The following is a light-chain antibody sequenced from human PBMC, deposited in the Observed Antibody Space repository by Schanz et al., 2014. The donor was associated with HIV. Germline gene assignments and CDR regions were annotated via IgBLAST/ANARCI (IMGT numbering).Light chain of an antibody. CDR3: CSYTTTSTYV. CDR2: DVS. V-gene: IGLV2-14*03. Sequence: QSALTQPASVSGSPGQSITISCTGTSSDVGTYDYVSWYQQHPGKAPKLMIYDVSYRPSGVSNRFSGSKSGNTASLTISGLQAEDEADYYCCSYTTTSTYVFGAGTKLTV. CDR1: SSDVGTYDY. J-gene: IGLJ1*01.